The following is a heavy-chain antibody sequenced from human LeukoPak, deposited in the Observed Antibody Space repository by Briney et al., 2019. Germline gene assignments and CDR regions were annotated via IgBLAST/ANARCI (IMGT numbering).Heavy chain of an antibody. Sequence: ASVKVSCKASGYTFTNYGISWVRQAPEQGLEWMGWISAYNGNTDYAQKLQGRVTMTTDTSTSTAYMELRSLRSDDTAVYYCARDVNAVAGTTYFDYWGQGTLVTVSS. D-gene: IGHD6-19*01. CDR3: ARDVNAVAGTTYFDY. CDR1: GYTFTNYG. V-gene: IGHV1-18*01. J-gene: IGHJ4*02. CDR2: ISAYNGNT.